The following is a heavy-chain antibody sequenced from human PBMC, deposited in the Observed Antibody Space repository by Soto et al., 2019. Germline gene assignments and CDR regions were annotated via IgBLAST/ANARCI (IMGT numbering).Heavy chain of an antibody. D-gene: IGHD3-10*01. V-gene: IGHV1-18*01. Sequence: QVQLVQSGAEVKKPGASVKVSCKTSGYTFTRHGISWVRQAPGQGLEWMGWISSLTGGTNYAQNLQGRVTMTTDTSTATGYMELRSLTSDATAVYYCARDVSYGSGTAYGYWGQGTLVTVSS. J-gene: IGHJ4*02. CDR1: GYTFTRHG. CDR3: ARDVSYGSGTAYGY. CDR2: ISSLTGGT.